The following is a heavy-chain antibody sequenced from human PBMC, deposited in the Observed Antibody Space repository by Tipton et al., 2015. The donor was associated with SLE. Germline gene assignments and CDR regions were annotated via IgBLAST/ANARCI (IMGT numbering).Heavy chain of an antibody. D-gene: IGHD3-16*02. Sequence: TLSLTCTVSGGSINSRTLYWGWIRQPPGKGLEWIGNTHYSGSTYYTPSLKSRITISLDTSKNQFSLRLSFVTAADTAVYYCARHVLSLTASYFDVWGRGTLFSVSS. CDR2: THYSGST. J-gene: IGHJ2*01. V-gene: IGHV4-39*07. CDR3: ARHVLSLTASYFDV. CDR1: GGSINSRTLY.